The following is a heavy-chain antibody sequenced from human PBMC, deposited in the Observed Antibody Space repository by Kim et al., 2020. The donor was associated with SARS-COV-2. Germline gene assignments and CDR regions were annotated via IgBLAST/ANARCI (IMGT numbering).Heavy chain of an antibody. CDR1: GGSINSGGYY. CDR3: ARVVGGSWAPLLFRFDP. D-gene: IGHD2-15*01. J-gene: IGHJ5*02. Sequence: SETLSLTCTVSGGSINSGGYYWSWIRQHPGKGLEWIGYIYYSGSTSYNPSLKSRVTISVDTSKNQFSLKLGSVTAADTAVYYCARVVGGSWAPLLFRFDPWGQGTLVTVSS. CDR2: IYYSGST. V-gene: IGHV4-31*03.